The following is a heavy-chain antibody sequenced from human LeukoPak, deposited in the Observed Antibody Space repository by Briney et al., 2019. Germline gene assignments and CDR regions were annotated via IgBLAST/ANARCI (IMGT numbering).Heavy chain of an antibody. D-gene: IGHD3-10*01. CDR2: INPSGGST. J-gene: IGHJ3*02. CDR1: GYTFTSYY. CDR3: ARDLYYYGSGSYFGDAFDI. V-gene: IGHV1-46*01. Sequence: ASVKVSCKASGYTFTSYYMHWVRQAPGQGLEWMGIINPSGGSTSYAQKFQGRVTMTRDTSTSTVYMELRSLRSDDTAVYYCARDLYYYGSGSYFGDAFDIWGQGTMVTVSS.